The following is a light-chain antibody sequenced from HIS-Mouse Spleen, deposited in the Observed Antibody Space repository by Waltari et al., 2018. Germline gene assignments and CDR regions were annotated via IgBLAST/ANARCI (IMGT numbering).Light chain of an antibody. V-gene: IGLV2-8*01. CDR1: SSDVGGYNY. Sequence: QSALTQPPSASGSPGQSVTISCTGTSSDVGGYNYVSWYQQHPGKAPKLMIYEVSKRPSGGPDRLSGYKSGNTASLTVSGLQAEDEADYYCSSYAGSNNSLYVFGTGTKVTVL. CDR2: EVS. CDR3: SSYAGSNNSLYV. J-gene: IGLJ1*01.